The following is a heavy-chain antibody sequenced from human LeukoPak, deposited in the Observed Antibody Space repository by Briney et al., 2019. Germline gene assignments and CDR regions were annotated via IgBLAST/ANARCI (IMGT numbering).Heavy chain of an antibody. CDR1: GFTFTSSA. CDR3: AAGYSYDYETYDFDY. J-gene: IGHJ4*02. D-gene: IGHD5-18*01. V-gene: IGHV1-58*01. CDR2: IVVGSGNT. Sequence: SVKVSCKASGFTFTSSAVQWVRQARGQRLEWIGWIVVGSGNTNYAQKFQERVTITRDMSTSTAYMELSSLRSEDTAVYYCAAGYSYDYETYDFDYWGQGTLVTVSS.